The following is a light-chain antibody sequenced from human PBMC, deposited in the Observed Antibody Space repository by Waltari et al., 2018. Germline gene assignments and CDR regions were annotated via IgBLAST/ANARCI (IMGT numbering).Light chain of an antibody. CDR2: WAS. Sequence: DIVMTQSPDSLGVSLGERATIHCKSSQSVLYSSNNKNYLSWYQQKPGQPPKMIIYWASTREYGVPDRFSCSGSGTDFTLTISSLQAEGVAVYYCLQTYVSPYTFCQGTNLEI. CDR1: QSVLYSSNNKNY. CDR3: LQTYVSPYT. V-gene: IGKV4-1*01. J-gene: IGKJ2*01.